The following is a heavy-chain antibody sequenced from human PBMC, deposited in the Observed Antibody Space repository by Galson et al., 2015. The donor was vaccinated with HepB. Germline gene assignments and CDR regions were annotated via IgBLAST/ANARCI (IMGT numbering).Heavy chain of an antibody. Sequence: SLRLSCAASGFTFSDYAMGWVRQAPGRGLEWVSGISDTDDSTYDADSVKVRFTISRDNSKSTLYLQMNSLRAKDTAVYYCAEDPPLYCGGVCSHPWSQGTLVTVSS. CDR2: ISDTDDST. CDR3: AEDPPLYCGGVCSHP. D-gene: IGHD2-21*01. CDR1: GFTFSDYA. V-gene: IGHV3-23*01. J-gene: IGHJ5*02.